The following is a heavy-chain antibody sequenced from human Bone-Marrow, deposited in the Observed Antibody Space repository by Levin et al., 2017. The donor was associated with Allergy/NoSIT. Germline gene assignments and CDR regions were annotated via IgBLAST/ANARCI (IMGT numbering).Heavy chain of an antibody. V-gene: IGHV3-23*01. D-gene: IGHD3-22*01. CDR2: ITTDAENT. CDR3: VQGRGVVVTATY. Sequence: HPGGSLRLSCVASGFTFYRNDMAWVRQPPGKGLEWVSGITTDAENTYYADFVKGRFTISRDQSKSTLYLQMSSLRVEDTAVYYCVQGRGVVVTATYWGQGTLVTVSS. J-gene: IGHJ4*02. CDR1: GFTFYRND.